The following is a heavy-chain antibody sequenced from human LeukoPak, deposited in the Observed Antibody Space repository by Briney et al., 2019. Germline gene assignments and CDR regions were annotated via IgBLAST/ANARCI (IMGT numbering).Heavy chain of an antibody. J-gene: IGHJ4*02. D-gene: IGHD6-19*01. CDR1: GGSITSSSYW. V-gene: IGHV4-39*01. CDR3: ASRFRYTSGWYYDS. Sequence: SETLSPTCTVSGGSITSSSYWWGWIRQPPGKELEWIGNIYHSGSTNYNPSLNSRLIISVDTSKNQFSLKLTSVTAADTAVYYCASRFRYTSGWYYDSWGQGTLVTVSS. CDR2: IYHSGST.